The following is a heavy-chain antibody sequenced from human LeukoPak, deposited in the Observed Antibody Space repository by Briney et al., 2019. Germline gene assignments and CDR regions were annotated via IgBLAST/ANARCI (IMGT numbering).Heavy chain of an antibody. CDR3: ARTTSIVVGSSGFDY. CDR1: GYTFTGYY. CDR2: INPNSGGT. Sequence: ASVKVSCKASGYTFTGYYMHLVRQAPGQGLEWMGRINPNSGGTNYAQKFQGRVTMTRDTSISTAYMELSRLRSDDTAVYYCARTTSIVVGSSGFDYWGQGTLVTVSS. V-gene: IGHV1-2*06. J-gene: IGHJ4*02. D-gene: IGHD2-15*01.